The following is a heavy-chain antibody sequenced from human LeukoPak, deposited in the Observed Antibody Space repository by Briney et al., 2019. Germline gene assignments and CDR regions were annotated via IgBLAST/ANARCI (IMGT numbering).Heavy chain of an antibody. CDR1: GFTLSSYA. CDR3: AKKAQYNGNYPLDY. V-gene: IGHV3-23*01. D-gene: IGHD1-26*01. J-gene: IGHJ4*02. CDR2: VDGGGGGT. Sequence: GGSLRLSCAASGFTLSSYAMTWVRQAPGRGLEWVSSVDGGGGGTYYADSVKGRFTISRDNSKDTLYLQMNGLRAEDTAVYFCAKKAQYNGNYPLDYWGQGTLVTVSS.